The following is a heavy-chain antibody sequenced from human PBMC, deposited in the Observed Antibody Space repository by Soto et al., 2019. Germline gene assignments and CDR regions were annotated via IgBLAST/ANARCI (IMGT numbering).Heavy chain of an antibody. V-gene: IGHV1-69*13. CDR2: IIPIFGTA. CDR1: GGTFSSYA. CDR3: ARDPVYGSGSYQPRYYYYYGMDV. D-gene: IGHD3-10*01. J-gene: IGHJ6*02. Sequence: ASVKVSCKASGGTFSSYAISWVRQAPGQGLEWMGGIIPIFGTANYAQKFQGRVTITADESTSTAYMELSSLRSEDAAVYYCARDPVYGSGSYQPRYYYYYGMDVWGQGTTVTVSS.